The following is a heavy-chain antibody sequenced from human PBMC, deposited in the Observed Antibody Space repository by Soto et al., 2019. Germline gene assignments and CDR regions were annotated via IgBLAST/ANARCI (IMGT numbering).Heavy chain of an antibody. CDR2: ISSSGNSM. CDR3: ARRAASGRHFDH. V-gene: IGHV3-11*01. J-gene: IGHJ4*02. CDR1: GFTISDHY. Sequence: QVQLVESGGGLVMPGESLRLSCAASGFTISDHYMSWIRQAPGKGLEWVSYISSSGNSMYYADSVKRRFTVSRDNAENSLYLQMNSLRAEDTAVYYCARRAASGRHFDHWRQGTLVSVSS. D-gene: IGHD6-13*01.